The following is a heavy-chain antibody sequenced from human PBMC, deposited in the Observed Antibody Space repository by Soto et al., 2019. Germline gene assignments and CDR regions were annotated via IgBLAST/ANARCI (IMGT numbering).Heavy chain of an antibody. J-gene: IGHJ5*02. CDR1: GFTFSSYA. V-gene: IGHV3-23*01. CDR3: ARLMPGGTATGP. Sequence: PGGSLRLSCAASGFTFSSYAMSWVRQAPGKGLEWVSAISGSGGSTYYADSVKGRFTISRDNSKNTLYLQMNSLRAEDTAIYYCARLMPGGTATGPWGQGTLVTVSS. CDR2: ISGSGGST. D-gene: IGHD2-15*01.